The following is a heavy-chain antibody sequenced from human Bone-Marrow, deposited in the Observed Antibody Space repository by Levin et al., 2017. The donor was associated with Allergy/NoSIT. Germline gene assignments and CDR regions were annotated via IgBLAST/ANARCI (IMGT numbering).Heavy chain of an antibody. V-gene: IGHV3-74*01. Sequence: GGSLRLSCAASGFTFSSYWMHWVRQAPGKGLVWVSRINSDGSSTSYADSVKGRFTISRDNAKNTLYLQMNSLRAEDTAVYYCARDPQHHYYYGSGKYYYDYGMDGWGQGTTVTVSS. CDR1: GFTFSSYW. CDR2: INSDGSST. J-gene: IGHJ6*02. D-gene: IGHD3-10*01. CDR3: ARDPQHHYYYGSGKYYYDYGMDG.